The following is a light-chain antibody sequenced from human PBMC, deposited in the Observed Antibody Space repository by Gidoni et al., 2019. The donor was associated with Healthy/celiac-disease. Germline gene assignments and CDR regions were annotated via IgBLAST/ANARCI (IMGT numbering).Light chain of an antibody. CDR2: SKS. V-gene: IGLV7-43*01. CDR1: TGAVTSGYY. J-gene: IGLJ1*01. CDR3: LLYYGGAQRYV. Sequence: QTVVTQEPSLTVSPGGTVTLTCASSTGAVTSGYYQNWFQQKPGQAPRAMIYSKSNKHSWTPARFSGSLLGGKAALTLSGVQPEDEAEYYCLLYYGGAQRYVFGTGTKVTVL.